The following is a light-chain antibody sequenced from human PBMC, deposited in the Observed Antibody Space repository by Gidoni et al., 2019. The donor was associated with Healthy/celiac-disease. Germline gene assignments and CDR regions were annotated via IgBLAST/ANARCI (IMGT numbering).Light chain of an antibody. CDR2: AAS. CDR3: QQCYSTPYT. J-gene: IGKJ2*01. Sequence: IQMNQSPTSLSASIGDRVTITCRASQSISSYLNWYQQKPGKAPKLLLYAASSLQSGVPSRFSGSGSGTEFTLTISSLQSEDFATYYCQQCYSTPYTFXXXTKLEIK. V-gene: IGKV1-39*01. CDR1: QSISSY.